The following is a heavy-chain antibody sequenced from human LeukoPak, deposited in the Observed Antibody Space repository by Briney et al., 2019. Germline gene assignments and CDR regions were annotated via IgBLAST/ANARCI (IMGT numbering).Heavy chain of an antibody. CDR2: INPNSGGT. CDR3: ARVAARPDAFDI. D-gene: IGHD6-6*01. J-gene: IGHJ3*02. V-gene: IGHV1-2*02. Sequence: ASVKVSCKASGYTFTGYYMHWVRQAPGQGLEWMGWINPNSGGTNYAQKFQGRVTMTRDTSISTAYMELSRLRSDDTVVYYCARVAARPDAFDIWGQGTMVTVSS. CDR1: GYTFTGYY.